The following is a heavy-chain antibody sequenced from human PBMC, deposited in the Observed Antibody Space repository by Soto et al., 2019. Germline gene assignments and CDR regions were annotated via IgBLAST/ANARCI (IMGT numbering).Heavy chain of an antibody. V-gene: IGHV1-46*01. Sequence: ASVKVYCKASGYTLTNYDMHWVRQAPGQGLEWMGIFNPRGGNTSLAQKFQGRVTMTWDTSTTTVYMDVSSLTSDDAAVYYCARAATSVELPYDYWGQGTLVTVSS. CDR1: GYTLTNYD. D-gene: IGHD1-7*01. J-gene: IGHJ4*02. CDR2: FNPRGGNT. CDR3: ARAATSVELPYDY.